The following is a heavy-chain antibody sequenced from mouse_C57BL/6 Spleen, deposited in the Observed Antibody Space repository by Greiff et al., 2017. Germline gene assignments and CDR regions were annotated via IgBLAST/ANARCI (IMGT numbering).Heavy chain of an antibody. J-gene: IGHJ1*03. CDR2: IYPGDGDT. CDR3: AREGYGSSYGYFDV. D-gene: IGHD1-1*01. CDR1: GYAFSSSW. Sequence: QLQQSGPELVKPGASVKISCKASGYAFSSSWMNWVKQRPGKGLEWIGRIYPGDGDTNYNGKFKGKATLTADKSSSTAYMQLSSLTSEDSAVYFCAREGYGSSYGYFDVWGTGTTVTVSS. V-gene: IGHV1-82*01.